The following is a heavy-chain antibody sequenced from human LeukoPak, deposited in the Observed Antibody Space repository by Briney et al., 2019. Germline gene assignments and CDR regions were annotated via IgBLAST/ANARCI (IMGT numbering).Heavy chain of an antibody. CDR3: AKGVSYYGSGSYYQADY. J-gene: IGHJ4*02. CDR1: GFTFSSYW. Sequence: GGSLRLSCAASGFTFSSYWMSWVRQAPGKGLEWVSAISGSGGSTYYADSVKGRFTISRDNSKNTLYLQMNSLRAEDTAVYYCAKGVSYYGSGSYYQADYWGQGTLVTVSS. CDR2: ISGSGGST. V-gene: IGHV3-23*01. D-gene: IGHD3-10*01.